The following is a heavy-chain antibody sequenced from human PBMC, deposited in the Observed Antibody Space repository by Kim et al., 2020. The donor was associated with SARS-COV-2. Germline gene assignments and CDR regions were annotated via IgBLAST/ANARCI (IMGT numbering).Heavy chain of an antibody. D-gene: IGHD3-22*01. CDR1: GYTFTSYG. V-gene: IGHV1-18*04. CDR2: ISAYNGNT. J-gene: IGHJ4*02. CDR3: AREESYDSSGYYYFYFDY. Sequence: ASVKVSCKASGYTFTSYGISWVRQAPGQGLEWMGWISAYNGNTNYAQKLQGRVTMTTDTSTSTAYMELRSLRSDDTAVYYCAREESYDSSGYYYFYFDYWGQGTLVTVSS.